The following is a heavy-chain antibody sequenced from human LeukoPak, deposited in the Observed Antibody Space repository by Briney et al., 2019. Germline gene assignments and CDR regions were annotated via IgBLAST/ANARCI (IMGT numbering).Heavy chain of an antibody. Sequence: PGGSLRLLCAASGFTFRSYWMQWVRQARGKGLVGVSRINCDWSSTSYADSVKGRFTNSRDNAKNTLYLQMNSLRAQDTAVYYCARAAPTGFDYWGQGTLVTVSS. CDR3: ARAAPTGFDY. CDR1: GFTFRSYW. D-gene: IGHD4-17*01. CDR2: INCDWSST. V-gene: IGHV3-74*01. J-gene: IGHJ4*02.